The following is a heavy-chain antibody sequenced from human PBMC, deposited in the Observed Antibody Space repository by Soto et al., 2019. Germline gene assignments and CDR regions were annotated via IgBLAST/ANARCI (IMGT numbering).Heavy chain of an antibody. CDR3: ARGSIRGSGSYYDY. CDR2: IYYSGST. Sequence: LSLTCTVSGGSISSYYWSWIRQPPGKGLEWIGYIYYSGSTNYNPSLKSRVTISVDTSKNQFSLKLSSVTAADTAVYYCARGSIRGSGSYYDYWGQGTLVTVSS. J-gene: IGHJ4*02. CDR1: GGSISSYY. D-gene: IGHD3-10*01. V-gene: IGHV4-59*01.